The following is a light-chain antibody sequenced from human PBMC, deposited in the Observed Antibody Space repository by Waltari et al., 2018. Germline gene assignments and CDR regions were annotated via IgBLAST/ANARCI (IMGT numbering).Light chain of an antibody. V-gene: IGLV2-14*03. J-gene: IGLJ2*01. CDR3: SSYIDSSTLEL. CDR2: DVS. Sequence: QSALTQPASVSGSPGQSITIPCTGTSSDVGDYTYVSWYQQHPGKAPKLMIYDVSNRPSGVSNRFSGSKSGNTASLTISGLQAEDEADYYCSSYIDSSTLELFGGGTSLTVL. CDR1: SSDVGDYTY.